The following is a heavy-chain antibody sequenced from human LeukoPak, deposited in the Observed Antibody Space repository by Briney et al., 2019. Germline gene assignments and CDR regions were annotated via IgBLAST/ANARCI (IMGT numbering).Heavy chain of an antibody. CDR3: ARVGIAAAGTHPTKYFQH. D-gene: IGHD6-13*01. CDR2: INPSGGST. J-gene: IGHJ1*01. Sequence: GASVKVSCKASGYTFTSYYMHWVRQAPGQGLEWMGIINPSGGSTSYAQKFQGRVTMTRDTSTGTVYMELSSLRSEDTAVYYCARVGIAAAGTHPTKYFQHWGQGTLVTVSS. CDR1: GYTFTSYY. V-gene: IGHV1-46*01.